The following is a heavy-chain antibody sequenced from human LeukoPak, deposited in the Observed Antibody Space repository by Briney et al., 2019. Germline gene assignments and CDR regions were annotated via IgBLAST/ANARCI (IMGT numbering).Heavy chain of an antibody. CDR3: ARHDVVPVIRRGFDF. Sequence: SETLSLTCTVSGGSVSGYCWSWIRQPPGKGLEYIGYIYYGGTTLYSPSLKGRVTISIDTSENQVSLKLTSVTAADTAVYYCARHDVVPVIRRGFDFWGQGTPVTVSA. CDR1: GGSVSGYC. D-gene: IGHD2-21*02. V-gene: IGHV4-59*08. CDR2: IYYGGTT. J-gene: IGHJ4*02.